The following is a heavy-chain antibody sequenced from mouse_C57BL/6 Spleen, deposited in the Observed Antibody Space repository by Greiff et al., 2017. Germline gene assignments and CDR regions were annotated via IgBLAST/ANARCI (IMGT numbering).Heavy chain of an antibody. D-gene: IGHD2-3*01. J-gene: IGHJ4*01. V-gene: IGHV1-52*01. CDR3: AKEGIYDGDSFYAMDY. CDR2: IDPSDSET. Sequence: QVQLQQPGAELVRPGSSVKLSCKASGYTFTSYWMHWVKQRPIQGLEWIGNIDPSDSETHYNQKFKDKATLTVDKSSSTAYMQRSSLTSEDSAVYYCAKEGIYDGDSFYAMDYWGQGTSVTVSS. CDR1: GYTFTSYW.